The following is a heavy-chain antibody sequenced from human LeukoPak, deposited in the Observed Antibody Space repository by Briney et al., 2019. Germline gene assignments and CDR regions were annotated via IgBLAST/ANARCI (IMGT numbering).Heavy chain of an antibody. Sequence: GASVKVSCKASGYTFTGYYMYWVRQAPGQGLEWMGIINPSGGSTSYAQKFQGRVTMTRDMSTSTVYMELSSLRSEDTAVYYCARDGTVTTDGFDYWGQGTLVTVSS. CDR2: INPSGGST. CDR3: ARDGTVTTDGFDY. V-gene: IGHV1-46*01. D-gene: IGHD4-11*01. CDR1: GYTFTGYY. J-gene: IGHJ4*02.